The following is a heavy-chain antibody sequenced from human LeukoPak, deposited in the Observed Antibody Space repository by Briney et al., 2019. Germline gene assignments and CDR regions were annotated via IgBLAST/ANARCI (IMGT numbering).Heavy chain of an antibody. V-gene: IGHV4-4*02. CDR3: ARVSLAVAPFFDY. CDR2: IYHRGTI. J-gene: IGHJ4*02. Sequence: KPSETLSLTCVVSGDSVTSINWWTWVRQPPGKGLEWIGEIYHRGTINYKSSLKSRVTISLDKSKNQVSLNLNSVTAADTAVYYCARVSLAVAPFFDYWGQGTLVTVSS. CDR1: GDSVTSINW. D-gene: IGHD6-19*01.